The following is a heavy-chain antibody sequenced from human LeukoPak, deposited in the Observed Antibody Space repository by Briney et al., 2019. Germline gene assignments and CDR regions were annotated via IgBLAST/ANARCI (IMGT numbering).Heavy chain of an antibody. CDR3: AKDLHRSTLPGLIDAFDI. CDR2: VNPNSGGT. Sequence: ASVKVSCKASGYTFTGYYMHWVRQAPGQGLEWMGWVNPNSGGTSYAQKFQGWVTMTRDTSISTAYMELSRLRSEDTAVYYCAKDLHRSTLPGLIDAFDIWGQGTMVTVSS. V-gene: IGHV1-2*04. D-gene: IGHD6-6*01. CDR1: GYTFTGYY. J-gene: IGHJ3*02.